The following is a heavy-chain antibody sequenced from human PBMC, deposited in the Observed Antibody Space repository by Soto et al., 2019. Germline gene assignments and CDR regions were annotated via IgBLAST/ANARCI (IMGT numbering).Heavy chain of an antibody. CDR3: ARDPVTAADYFDY. CDR2: TYYRSKWYY. CDR1: GDSVSSNSAT. J-gene: IGHJ4*02. D-gene: IGHD6-13*01. Sequence: SQTLSLTCAISGDSVSSNSATWNLIRQSPSRGLEWLGRTYYRSKWYYDYAVSVKSRITINPDTSKNQFSLQLNSVTPEDTAVYYCARDPVTAADYFDYWGPGTLVTVPS. V-gene: IGHV6-1*01.